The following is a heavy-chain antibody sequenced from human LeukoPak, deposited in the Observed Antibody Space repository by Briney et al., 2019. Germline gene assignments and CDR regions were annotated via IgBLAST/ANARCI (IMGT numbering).Heavy chain of an antibody. CDR2: ISGSGGST. J-gene: IGHJ3*02. CDR3: AKGFVTDSSGYYAVFAFDI. D-gene: IGHD3-22*01. CDR1: GFTFSTFA. V-gene: IGHV3-23*01. Sequence: GGSLRLSCAASGFTFSTFAMSWVRQAPGKGLEWVSTISGSGGSTYYADSAKGRFTISRDNSKNTLYLQMNSLRAEDTAVYYCAKGFVTDSSGYYAVFAFDIWGQGTMVTVSS.